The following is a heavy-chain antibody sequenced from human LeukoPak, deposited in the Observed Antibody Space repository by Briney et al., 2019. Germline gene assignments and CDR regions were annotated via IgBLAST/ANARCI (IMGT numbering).Heavy chain of an antibody. CDR2: ISGSGGST. J-gene: IGHJ4*02. D-gene: IGHD3-10*01. CDR1: GFTFSSYA. Sequence: GGSLRLSCAASGFTFSSYAMSWVRQAPGEGLEWVSSISGSGGSTYYADSVKGRFTISRDNSKNTLYLQMNSLRAEDTAVYYCAKESDYYGSGSLGYWGQGTLVTVSS. CDR3: AKESDYYGSGSLGY. V-gene: IGHV3-23*01.